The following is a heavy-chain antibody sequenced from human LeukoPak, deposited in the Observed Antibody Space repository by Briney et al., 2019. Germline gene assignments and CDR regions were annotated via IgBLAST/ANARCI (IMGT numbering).Heavy chain of an antibody. D-gene: IGHD6-19*01. J-gene: IGHJ4*02. CDR2: IYYSGST. CDR1: GGSISSSSYY. CDR3: ARNTRQSNSIAVAVVFDY. V-gene: IGHV4-39*01. Sequence: SETLSLTCTVSGGSISSSSYYWGWLRQPPGKGLEWIGSIYYSGSTYYNPSLKGRVTISVDTSKNQFSLKLSSVTAADTAVYYCARNTRQSNSIAVAVVFDYWGQGTLVTVSS.